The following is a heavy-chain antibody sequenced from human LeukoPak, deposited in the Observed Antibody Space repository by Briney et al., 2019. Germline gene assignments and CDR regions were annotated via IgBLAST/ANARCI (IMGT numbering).Heavy chain of an antibody. Sequence: SETLSLTCTVSGGSISSYYWSWIRQSPGKGLEWIGNIYYSGSTNYNPSLKSRVTISVDTSKNQFSLKLSSVTAADTAVYHCGRHDGSVAGLPYYYYGMDVWGQGTTVTVSS. CDR3: GRHDGSVAGLPYYYYGMDV. V-gene: IGHV4-59*08. J-gene: IGHJ6*02. D-gene: IGHD6-19*01. CDR2: IYYSGST. CDR1: GGSISSYY.